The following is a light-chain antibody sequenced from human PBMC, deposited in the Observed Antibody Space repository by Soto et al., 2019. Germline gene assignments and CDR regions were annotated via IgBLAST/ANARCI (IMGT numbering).Light chain of an antibody. V-gene: IGKV3-15*01. CDR1: QSVGRD. CDR3: HQYFRSPLT. J-gene: IGKJ4*01. Sequence: EIVMTQSPGTLSVSPGERATLSCRASQSVGRDLAWYQQKPGQAPRLLIYGASTWATGIPASFSGSGSGAEFTLTVSGLQAEDVAIYYCHQYFRSPLTFGGGTKVEIK. CDR2: GAS.